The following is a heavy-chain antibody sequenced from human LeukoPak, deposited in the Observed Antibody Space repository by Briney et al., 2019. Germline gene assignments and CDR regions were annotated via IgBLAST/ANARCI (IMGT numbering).Heavy chain of an antibody. V-gene: IGHV7-4-1*02. CDR3: ARDEPSYCSGGSCYLGYYGMDV. CDR1: GYTFTSYA. D-gene: IGHD2-15*01. Sequence: ASVTVSCKASGYTFTSYAMNWVRQAPGQGLEWMGWINTNTGNPTYAQGFTGRFVFSLDTSVSTAYLQISSLKAEDTAVYYCARDEPSYCSGGSCYLGYYGMDVWGQGTTVTVSS. J-gene: IGHJ6*02. CDR2: INTNTGNP.